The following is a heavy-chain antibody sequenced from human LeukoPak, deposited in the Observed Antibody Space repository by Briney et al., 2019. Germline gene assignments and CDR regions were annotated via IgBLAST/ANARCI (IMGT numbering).Heavy chain of an antibody. V-gene: IGHV1-46*03. J-gene: IGHJ3*02. D-gene: IGHD4-17*01. CDR3: ARARGTTSYYDAFDI. CDR2: INPSSGST. CDR1: GYTFTNYY. Sequence: ASVKVSCKASGYTFTNYYMHWVRQAPGQGLEWMGIINPSSGSTDYAQKFRGRVTMTRDTSTSTVHMELSSLRSEDTAVYYCARARGTTSYYDAFDIWGQGTMVTVSS.